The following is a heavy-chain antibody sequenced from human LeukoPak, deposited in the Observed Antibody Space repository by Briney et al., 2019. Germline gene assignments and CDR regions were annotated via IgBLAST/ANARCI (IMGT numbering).Heavy chain of an antibody. Sequence: ASVKVSCKASGYTFTGYYMHWVRQAPGQGLEWMGRINPNSGGTNYAQKFQGRVTMTRDTSISTAYMELSRLRSDDTAVYYFARSIPPYYDILTGYGPLYWGQGTLVTVSS. CDR1: GYTFTGYY. D-gene: IGHD3-9*01. V-gene: IGHV1-2*06. CDR2: INPNSGGT. J-gene: IGHJ4*02. CDR3: ARSIPPYYDILTGYGPLY.